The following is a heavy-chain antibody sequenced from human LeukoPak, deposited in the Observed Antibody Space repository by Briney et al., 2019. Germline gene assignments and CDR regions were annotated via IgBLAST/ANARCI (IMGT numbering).Heavy chain of an antibody. J-gene: IGHJ4*02. Sequence: ASVKVSCKASGYTFISYVMHWVRQAPGQRLEWMGWINAGNGNTKYSQKFQGRVILTSDTSASTAYMELSSLRSEDTAVYYCATRYNYNWGFDYWGQGTLVTVSS. CDR3: ATRYNYNWGFDY. CDR2: INAGNGNT. V-gene: IGHV1-3*01. D-gene: IGHD5-18*01. CDR1: GYTFISYV.